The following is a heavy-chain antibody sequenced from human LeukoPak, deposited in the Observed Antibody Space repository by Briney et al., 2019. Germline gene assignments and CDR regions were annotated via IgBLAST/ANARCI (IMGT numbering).Heavy chain of an antibody. V-gene: IGHV4-59*12. CDR2: IYYSGST. D-gene: IGHD5-18*01. Sequence: SETLSLTCTVSGGSISSYYWSWIRQPPGKGLEWIGYIYYSGSTNYNPSLKSRVTISVDTSKNQFSLKLSSVTAADTAVYYCARDIGYSYGLDYYYGMDVWGQGTTVTVSS. CDR1: GGSISSYY. CDR3: ARDIGYSYGLDYYYGMDV. J-gene: IGHJ6*02.